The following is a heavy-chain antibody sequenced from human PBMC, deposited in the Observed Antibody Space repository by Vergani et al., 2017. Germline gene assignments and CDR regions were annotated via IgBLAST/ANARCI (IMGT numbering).Heavy chain of an antibody. CDR3: TTERALYDILTGYYKVPTDY. J-gene: IGHJ4*02. V-gene: IGHV3-15*01. CDR2: IKSKTDGGTT. CDR1: GFTFSNAW. Sequence: EVQLLESGGGLVQPGGSLRLSCAASGFTFSNAWMSWVRQAPGKGLEWVGRIKSKTDGGTTDYAAPVKGRFTISRDDSKNTLYLQMNSLKTEDTAVYYCTTERALYDILTGYYKVPTDYWGQGTLVTVSS. D-gene: IGHD3-9*01.